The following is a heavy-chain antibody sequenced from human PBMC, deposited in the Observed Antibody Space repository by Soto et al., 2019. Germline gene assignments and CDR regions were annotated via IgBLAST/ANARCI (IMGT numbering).Heavy chain of an antibody. CDR3: ARGVYYDSSGYRLDFDY. Sequence: ASVKVSCKASGYTFTSYGISWVRQTPGQGLEWMGWISAYNGNTNYAQKLQGRVTMTTDTSTSTAYMELRSLRSDDTAVYYCARGVYYDSSGYRLDFDYWGQETLVTVSS. J-gene: IGHJ4*02. CDR1: GYTFTSYG. CDR2: ISAYNGNT. D-gene: IGHD3-22*01. V-gene: IGHV1-18*01.